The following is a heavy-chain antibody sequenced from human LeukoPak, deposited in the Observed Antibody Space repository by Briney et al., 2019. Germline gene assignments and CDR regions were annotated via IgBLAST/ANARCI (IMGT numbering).Heavy chain of an antibody. V-gene: IGHV3-7*03. CDR2: INHNGNVN. J-gene: IGHJ6*02. Sequence: PGGSLRLSCAASGFTFSSYAMSWVRQAPGKGLEWVASINHNGNVNYYVDSVKGRVTTSRDNAKNSLYLQMSNLRAEDTAVYFCARGGGLDVWGQGATVTVSS. CDR3: ARGGGLDV. CDR1: GFTFSSYA. D-gene: IGHD3-16*01.